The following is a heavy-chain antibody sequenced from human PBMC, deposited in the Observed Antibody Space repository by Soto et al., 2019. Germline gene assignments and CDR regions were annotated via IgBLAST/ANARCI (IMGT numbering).Heavy chain of an antibody. V-gene: IGHV1-46*01. D-gene: IGHD3-22*01. CDR2: INPSGGST. J-gene: IGHJ6*02. CDR1: GYTFTSYY. CDR3: ARAPDYYDSSGYYSYGMDV. Sequence: QVQLVQSGAEVKKPGASVKVSCKASGYTFTSYYMHWVRQAPGQGLEWMGIINPSGGSTSYAQKFQGRVTMTRDTSTSTVYMELSSLRSEYTAVYYCARAPDYYDSSGYYSYGMDVWGQGTTVTVSS.